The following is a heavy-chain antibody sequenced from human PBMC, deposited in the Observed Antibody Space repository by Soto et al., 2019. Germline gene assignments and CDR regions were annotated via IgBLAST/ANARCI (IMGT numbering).Heavy chain of an antibody. CDR3: ASDSTPDYGGDI. Sequence: EVQLVESGGGLVKHGGSLRLSCAASGFTFSSYSMNWVRQAPGKGLEWVSSISSSSSYIYYADSVKGRVTISRANAKNSLYLQMNSLRAEDTAVYYCASDSTPDYGGDICGHGRMDTVAS. D-gene: IGHD4-17*01. J-gene: IGHJ3*02. V-gene: IGHV3-21*06. CDR2: ISSSSSYI. CDR1: GFTFSSYS.